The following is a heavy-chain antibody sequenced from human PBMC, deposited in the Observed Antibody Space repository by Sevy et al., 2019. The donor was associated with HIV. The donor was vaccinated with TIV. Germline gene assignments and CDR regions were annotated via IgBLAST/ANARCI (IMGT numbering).Heavy chain of an antibody. V-gene: IGHV3-21*01. CDR1: GFTFSSYS. CDR3: ARDYFSGSYYLYYYYGMDV. Sequence: GGSLRLSCAASGFTFSSYSMNWVRQAPGKGLEWVSSISSSSSYIYYADSVKGRFTISRDNAKNSLYLQMNSLRAEDTAVYYCARDYFSGSYYLYYYYGMDVWGQRTTVTVSS. J-gene: IGHJ6*02. CDR2: ISSSSSYI. D-gene: IGHD1-26*01.